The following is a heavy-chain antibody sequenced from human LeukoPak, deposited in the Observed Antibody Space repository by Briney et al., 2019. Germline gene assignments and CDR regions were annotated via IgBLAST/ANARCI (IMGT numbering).Heavy chain of an antibody. CDR1: LFDVATYG. Sequence: GGSLRLSCATALFDVATYGMDWVRQAPGKGLEWVAFIQNRENAKSYADSVRGRFSIFRDDSKNTLYLKLSSLRRDDTAVYDCTKDSFYWGSWNWGPGALVIVSS. V-gene: IGHV3-30*02. CDR3: TKDSFYWGSWN. CDR2: IQNRENAK. J-gene: IGHJ4*02. D-gene: IGHD7-27*01.